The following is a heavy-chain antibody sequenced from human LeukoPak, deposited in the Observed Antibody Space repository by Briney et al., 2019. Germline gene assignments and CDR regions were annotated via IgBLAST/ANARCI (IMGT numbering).Heavy chain of an antibody. D-gene: IGHD6-19*01. J-gene: IGHJ6*02. CDR3: AKDRVAVAGYYYGMDV. CDR2: ISSDGSNK. CDR1: GFTFSSYG. V-gene: IGHV3-30*18. Sequence: GRSLRLSCAASGFTFSSYGIHWVRQAPGKGLEWVTIISSDGSNKYYADSVKGRFTISRDNPKNTLYLQMNSLRAEDTAVYYCAKDRVAVAGYYYGMDVWGQGTTVTVSS.